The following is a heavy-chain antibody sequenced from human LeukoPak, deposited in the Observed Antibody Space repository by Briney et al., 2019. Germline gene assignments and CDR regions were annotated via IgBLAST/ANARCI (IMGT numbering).Heavy chain of an antibody. CDR2: IYYSGST. D-gene: IGHD2-21*02. CDR1: GGSISSYY. J-gene: IGHJ5*02. CDR3: ARGGGDCYWACNWFDP. V-gene: IGHV4-59*01. Sequence: SETLSLTCTVSGGSISSYYWIWIRQPPGKGLEWIGYIYYSGSTNYNPSLKSRVTISVDTSKNQFSLKLSSVTAADAAVYYCARGGGDCYWACNWFDPWGQGTLVTVSS.